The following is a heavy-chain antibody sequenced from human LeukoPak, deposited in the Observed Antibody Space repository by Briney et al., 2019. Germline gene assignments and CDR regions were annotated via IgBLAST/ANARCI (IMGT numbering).Heavy chain of an antibody. CDR1: GDSISSSY. J-gene: IGHJ5*02. V-gene: IGHV4-59*01. D-gene: IGHD5-18*01. CDR2: ISYSGST. Sequence: KPSETPSLTRTVSGDSISSSYWSWVRQPPGKGLEWIGYISYSGSTSSNPSLRSRVTISVDTSKNQFSLRLTSVTAADTAMYYCARGGQLNWFDPWGQGTLVTVSS. CDR3: ARGGQLNWFDP.